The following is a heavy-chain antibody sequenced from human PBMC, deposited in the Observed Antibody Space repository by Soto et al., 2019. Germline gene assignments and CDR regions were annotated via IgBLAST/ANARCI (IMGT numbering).Heavy chain of an antibody. J-gene: IGHJ5*02. V-gene: IGHV3-7*01. CDR2: INQDGSDK. D-gene: IGHD3-10*01. CDR1: GFTFSSYW. CDR3: ARGRGWFDP. Sequence: VGSLRLSCAASGFTFSSYWMSWVRQAPGKGLEWVANINQDGSDKYYVDSVKGRFTIPRDNAKNSLYLQMNSLRGEDTAVYYCARGRGWFDPWGQGTLVTVSS.